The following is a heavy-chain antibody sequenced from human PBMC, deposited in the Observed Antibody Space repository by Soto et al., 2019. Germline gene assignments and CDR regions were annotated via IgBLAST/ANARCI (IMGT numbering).Heavy chain of an antibody. J-gene: IGHJ5*01. V-gene: IGHV3-20*04. CDR1: GFSLDEYG. CDR2: IHRNGATT. Sequence: EVPLVESGGGVVRPGGSLRLACAASGFSLDEYGMSWVRQAPGKGPEWVSGIHRNGATTGYADSVKGRFTMSRDDAKNSLYLQMNSLRAEDTAFYYCARDHRWGYVYGDSGDSWGHGTLVTVSS. CDR3: ARDHRWGYVYGDSGDS. D-gene: IGHD4-17*01.